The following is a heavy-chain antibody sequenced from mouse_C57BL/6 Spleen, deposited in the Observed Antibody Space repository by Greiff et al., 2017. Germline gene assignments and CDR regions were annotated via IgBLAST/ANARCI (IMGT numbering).Heavy chain of an antibody. CDR3: AREGY. V-gene: IGHV1-50*01. Sequence: QVHVKQPGAELVKPGASVKLSCKASGYTFTSYWMQWVKQRPGQGLEWIGEIDPSDSYTNYNQKFKGKATLTVDTSSSTAYMQLSSLTSEDSAVYYCAREGYWGQGTLVTVSA. CDR2: IDPSDSYT. CDR1: GYTFTSYW. J-gene: IGHJ3*01.